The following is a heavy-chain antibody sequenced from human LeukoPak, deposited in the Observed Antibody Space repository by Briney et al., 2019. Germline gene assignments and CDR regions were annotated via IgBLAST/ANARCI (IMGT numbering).Heavy chain of an antibody. J-gene: IGHJ2*01. Sequence: PGGSLRLSCAASGFTFSSNSMNWVRQAPGQGLEWISSISSSSSYIYYADSVKGRFTISRDNAKNSMYLQMNSLRAEDTAVYYCARGIGGNPDWYFDLWGRGTLVTVSS. CDR3: ARGIGGNPDWYFDL. CDR2: ISSSSSYI. V-gene: IGHV3-21*01. CDR1: GFTFSSNS. D-gene: IGHD4-23*01.